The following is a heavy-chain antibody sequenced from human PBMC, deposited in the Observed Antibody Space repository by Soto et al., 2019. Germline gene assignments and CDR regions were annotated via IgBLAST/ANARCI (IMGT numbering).Heavy chain of an antibody. D-gene: IGHD1-20*01. CDR3: VKDQDITGTDAFDI. CDR2: ISSNGGST. Sequence: PGVSLRLSCSASGFTFSSYAMHWVRQALGKGLEYVSAISSNGGSTYYADSVKGRFTISRDNSKNTLYLQMSSLRAEDTAVYYCVKDQDITGTDAFDIWGQGTMVTVSS. CDR1: GFTFSSYA. V-gene: IGHV3-64D*08. J-gene: IGHJ3*02.